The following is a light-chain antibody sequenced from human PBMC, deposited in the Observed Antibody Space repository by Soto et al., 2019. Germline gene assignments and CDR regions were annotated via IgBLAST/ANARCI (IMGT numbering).Light chain of an antibody. J-gene: IGKJ1*01. CDR3: QQYGSSPRT. CDR1: QSVRSDY. Sequence: EIVLTQSPGTLSLSPGERATLSCRASQSVRSDYLAWYQQKPGQAPRLHIYGASTRATGIPDRFTGSGSGTGFTLTISRLEPEDFAVYYCQQYGSSPRTFGQGTKVEIK. V-gene: IGKV3-20*01. CDR2: GAS.